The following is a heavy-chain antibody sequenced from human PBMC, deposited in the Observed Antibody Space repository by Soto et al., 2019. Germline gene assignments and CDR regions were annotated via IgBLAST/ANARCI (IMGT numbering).Heavy chain of an antibody. J-gene: IGHJ4*02. CDR3: ARLEGLATISYYFDF. CDR1: DDSINSDKYY. CDR2: IYYRGNA. D-gene: IGHD3-9*01. Sequence: QLQLQESGPGLVKPSETLSLTCSVSDDSINSDKYYWGWIRQPPGKGLEWIGSIYYRGNAYYNPSLQTQVTIPLDKSKSPFHLKQNSVPAADSAVYLCARLEGLATISYYFDFWGPGALVTVSS. V-gene: IGHV4-39*01.